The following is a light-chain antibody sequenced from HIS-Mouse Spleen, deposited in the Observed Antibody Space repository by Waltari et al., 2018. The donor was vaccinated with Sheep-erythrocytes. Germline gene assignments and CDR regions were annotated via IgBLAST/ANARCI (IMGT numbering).Light chain of an antibody. CDR1: SSDVGSYNL. J-gene: IGLJ3*02. V-gene: IGLV2-23*01. CDR3: CSYAGSSTWV. Sequence: QSALTQPASVSGSPGQSITISCTGTSSDVGSYNLVSWYQQHPGKAPNLMIYGGSKRPSRVSNRSSGSRSGNTASLTISGLQAEDEADYYCCSYAGSSTWVFGGGTKLTVL. CDR2: GGS.